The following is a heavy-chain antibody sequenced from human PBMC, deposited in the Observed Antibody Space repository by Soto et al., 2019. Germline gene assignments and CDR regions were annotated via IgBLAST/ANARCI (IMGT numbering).Heavy chain of an antibody. CDR1: GFNFDDYA. Sequence: PGGSLRLSCAASGFNFDDYAMHWVRQIPGKGLEWVSGISWESGSIGYADSVKGRFSISRDNAKNSLYLQMNSLRAEDTAFYYCVTAHDEDFGYDLDYFNYWGQGT. CDR2: ISWESGSI. V-gene: IGHV3-9*01. D-gene: IGHD5-12*01. CDR3: VTAHDEDFGYDLDYFNY. J-gene: IGHJ4*02.